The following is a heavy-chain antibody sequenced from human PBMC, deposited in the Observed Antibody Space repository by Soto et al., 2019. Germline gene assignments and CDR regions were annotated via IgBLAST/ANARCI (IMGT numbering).Heavy chain of an antibody. Sequence: GSLRLSCAASGFTFSSYAMHWVRQAPGKGLEWVAVISYDGSNKYYADSVKGRFTISRDNSKNTLYLQMNSLRAEDTAVYYCARDSSSAPFDPWGQGTLVTVSS. J-gene: IGHJ5*02. D-gene: IGHD6-6*01. CDR3: ARDSSSAPFDP. CDR1: GFTFSSYA. CDR2: ISYDGSNK. V-gene: IGHV3-30-3*01.